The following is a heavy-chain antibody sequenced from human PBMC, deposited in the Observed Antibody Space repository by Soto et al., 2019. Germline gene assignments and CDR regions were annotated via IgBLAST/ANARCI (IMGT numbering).Heavy chain of an antibody. CDR2: IIPIFGTA. CDR1: GGTFSSYA. Sequence: SVKVSCKASGGTFSSYAISWVRQAPGQGLEWMGGIIPIFGTANYAQKLQGRVTLSADRSTSTAYMELSSLRSDDTAVYYCASGSLYGSGSYPVDYWGQGTLVTVSS. D-gene: IGHD3-10*01. CDR3: ASGSLYGSGSYPVDY. V-gene: IGHV1-69*06. J-gene: IGHJ4*01.